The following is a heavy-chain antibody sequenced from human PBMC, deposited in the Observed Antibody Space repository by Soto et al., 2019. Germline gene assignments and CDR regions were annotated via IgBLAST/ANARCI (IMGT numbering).Heavy chain of an antibody. CDR1: GGSISSYY. J-gene: IGHJ4*02. Sequence: SETLSLTCTVSGGSISSYYWSWIRQPPGKGLEWIGYIYYSGSTNYNPSLKSRVTISVDTSKNQFSLKLSSVTAEDTAVYYCASSGIAVAGAFDYWGQGTLVTVSS. CDR2: IYYSGST. CDR3: ASSGIAVAGAFDY. D-gene: IGHD6-19*01. V-gene: IGHV4-59*12.